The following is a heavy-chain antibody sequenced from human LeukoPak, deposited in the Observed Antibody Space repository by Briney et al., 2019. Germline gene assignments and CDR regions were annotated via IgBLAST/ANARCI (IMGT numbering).Heavy chain of an antibody. Sequence: ASVKVSCKASGYTFTTYGISWVRQAPGQGLEWMGWVSVYNGNTKYAQELQGRVTMTTDTPTSTAYMELRSLRSDDTAVYYCARTPGLAVAGGYFDYWGQGTLVTVSS. CDR2: VSVYNGNT. CDR3: ARTPGLAVAGGYFDY. CDR1: GYTFTTYG. J-gene: IGHJ4*02. D-gene: IGHD6-19*01. V-gene: IGHV1-18*01.